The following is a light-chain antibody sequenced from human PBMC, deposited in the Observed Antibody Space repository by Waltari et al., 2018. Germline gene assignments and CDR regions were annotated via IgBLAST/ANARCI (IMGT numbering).Light chain of an antibody. CDR2: RNN. CDR1: SSNIGRNY. Sequence: QSVLTQPPSASGTPGQRVTISCSGSSSNIGRNYVYWYQQLPGTAPKLLIYRNNQRPSGVADRFSCSKSGTSASLAISGLRSEDEADYYCAAWDASLSGVVFGGGPQLTVL. J-gene: IGLJ2*01. CDR3: AAWDASLSGVV. V-gene: IGLV1-47*01.